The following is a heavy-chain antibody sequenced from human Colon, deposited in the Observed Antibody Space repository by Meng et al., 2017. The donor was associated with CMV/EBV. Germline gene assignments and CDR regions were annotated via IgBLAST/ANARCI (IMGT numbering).Heavy chain of an antibody. V-gene: IGHV1-2*06. Sequence: QVQLVQSGAEVKKSGASVKVSCKASGYTFTSYDINWVRQATGQGLEWMGRIKPSTGDTNYAQNFQGRVTVTRDTSISTVYMEVNSLTSDDTAVYYCTREGFDYWGQGALVTVSS. J-gene: IGHJ4*02. CDR1: GYTFTSYD. CDR2: IKPSTGDT. CDR3: TREGFDY.